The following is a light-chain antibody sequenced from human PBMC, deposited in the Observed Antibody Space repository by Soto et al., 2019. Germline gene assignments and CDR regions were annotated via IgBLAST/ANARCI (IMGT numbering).Light chain of an antibody. CDR1: QSLSSW. V-gene: IGKV1-5*03. J-gene: IGKJ4*01. CDR3: LQYINYPLT. Sequence: DIQMTQSPSTLSASVGDRVIITCRASQSLSSWLAWYQQKPGKAPKILIYKASTLASGVPSRFSGSGSGTEFTLAISSLQPDDFATYYCLQYINYPLTFGGGTNVEIK. CDR2: KAS.